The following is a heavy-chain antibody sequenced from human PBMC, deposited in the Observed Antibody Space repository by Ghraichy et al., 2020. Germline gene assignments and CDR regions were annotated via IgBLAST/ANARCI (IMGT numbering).Heavy chain of an antibody. V-gene: IGHV1-69*13. D-gene: IGHD4-17*01. J-gene: IGHJ4*02. CDR3: ARDLDNYGDAYYFDY. Sequence: SVKVSCKASGGTFSSYAISWVRQAPGQGLEWMGGIIPIFGTANYAQKFQGRVTITADESTSTAYMELSSLRSEDTAVYYCARDLDNYGDAYYFDYWGQGTLVTVSS. CDR1: GGTFSSYA. CDR2: IIPIFGTA.